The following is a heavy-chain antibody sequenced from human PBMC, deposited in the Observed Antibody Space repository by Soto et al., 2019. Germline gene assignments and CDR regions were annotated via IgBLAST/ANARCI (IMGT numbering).Heavy chain of an antibody. D-gene: IGHD2-21*02. CDR2: ISSSSSYI. Sequence: GGSLRLSCAASGFTFSSYSMNWVRQAPGKGLEWVSSISSSSSYIYYADSVKGRFTISRDNAKNSLYLQMNSLRAEDTAVYYCARDLVVTTRWTKSEDDYWGQGTLVTVSS. J-gene: IGHJ4*02. V-gene: IGHV3-21*01. CDR3: ARDLVVTTRWTKSEDDY. CDR1: GFTFSSYS.